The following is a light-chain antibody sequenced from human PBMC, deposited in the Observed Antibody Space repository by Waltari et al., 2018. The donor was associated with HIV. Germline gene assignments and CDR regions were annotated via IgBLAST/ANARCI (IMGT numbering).Light chain of an antibody. CDR3: QVWDSSSDHPGV. CDR1: NIGSKN. Sequence: SYVLPQPPSVSVAPGQTARITCGGNNIGSKNVPWYQQTPRQAPVLVVFDGGDRPSGIPQRLSGSSSENTATLTISRVEVGDEADYYCQVWDSSSDHPGVFGSGTKVTVL. V-gene: IGLV3-21*02. CDR2: DGG. J-gene: IGLJ1*01.